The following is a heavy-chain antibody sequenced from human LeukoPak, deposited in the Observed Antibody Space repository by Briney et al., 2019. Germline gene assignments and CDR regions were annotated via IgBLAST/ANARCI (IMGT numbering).Heavy chain of an antibody. CDR1: GFTFSSYS. CDR3: ARDLRYCTNGVCHRGYYYYMDV. J-gene: IGHJ6*03. D-gene: IGHD2-8*01. CDR2: ISSSSIYI. V-gene: IGHV3-21*01. Sequence: GGSPTLSCAASGFTFSSYSMNWVRQAPGKGLECVSSISSSSIYIYYADSVKGRFTISRDNAKNSLYLQMNSLRAEDTAVYYCARDLRYCTNGVCHRGYYYYMDVWGKGTTVTVSS.